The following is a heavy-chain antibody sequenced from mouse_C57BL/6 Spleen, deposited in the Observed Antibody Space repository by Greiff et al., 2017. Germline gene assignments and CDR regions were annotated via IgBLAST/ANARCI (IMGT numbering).Heavy chain of an antibody. Sequence: EVQLQESGPELVKPGASVKISCKASGYSFTGYYMNWVKQSPEKSLEWIGEINPSTGGTTYNQKFKAKATLTVDKSSSTAYMQLKSLTSEDSAVYYCARSGGYDEWAPFDYWGQGTTLTVSS. D-gene: IGHD2-2*01. CDR3: ARSGGYDEWAPFDY. V-gene: IGHV1-42*01. J-gene: IGHJ2*01. CDR1: GYSFTGYY. CDR2: INPSTGGT.